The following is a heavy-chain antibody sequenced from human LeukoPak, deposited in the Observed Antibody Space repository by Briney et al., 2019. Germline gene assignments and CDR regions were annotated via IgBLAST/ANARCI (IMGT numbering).Heavy chain of an antibody. D-gene: IGHD5-18*01. CDR1: GDSISSGDYY. CDR2: ISSSGST. CDR3: ARRPRGRGYSYGRQDPGGPTQYYFDY. Sequence: SETLSLTCTVSGDSISSGDYYWSWIRQPAGKGLEWIGRISSSGSTNYNPSLKSRVTISVDTSKNQFSLKLSSVTAADTAVYYCARRPRGRGYSYGRQDPGGPTQYYFDYWGQGTLVTVSS. J-gene: IGHJ4*02. V-gene: IGHV4-61*02.